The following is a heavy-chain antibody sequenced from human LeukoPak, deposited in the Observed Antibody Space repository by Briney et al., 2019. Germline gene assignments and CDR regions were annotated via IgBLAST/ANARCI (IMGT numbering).Heavy chain of an antibody. V-gene: IGHV3-23*01. CDR2: ISGSGGST. CDR1: GMTFSDAW. J-gene: IGHJ2*01. D-gene: IGHD7-27*01. Sequence: GGSLRLSCAASGMTFSDAWMSWVRQAPGKGLEWVSAISGSGGSTYYADSVKGRFTISRDNSKNTLYLQMNSLRAEDTAVYYCAKEHGEFDLWGRGTLVTVSS. CDR3: AKEHGEFDL.